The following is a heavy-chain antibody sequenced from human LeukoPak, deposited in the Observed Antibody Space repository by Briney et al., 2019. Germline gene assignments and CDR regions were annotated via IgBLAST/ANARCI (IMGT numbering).Heavy chain of an antibody. Sequence: GGSLTLSCAASGFTFSSYGMHWVRQAPGEGLEWVAVIWYDGSNKYYADSVKGRFTISRDNSKNTLYLQMNSLRTEDTAVYYCARGGYYYDSSGLLDYWGQGTLVTVSS. CDR2: IWYDGSNK. CDR1: GFTFSSYG. V-gene: IGHV3-33*01. CDR3: ARGGYYYDSSGLLDY. J-gene: IGHJ4*02. D-gene: IGHD3-22*01.